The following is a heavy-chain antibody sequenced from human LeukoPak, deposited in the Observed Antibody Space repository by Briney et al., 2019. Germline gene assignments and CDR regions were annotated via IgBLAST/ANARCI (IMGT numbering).Heavy chain of an antibody. CDR3: AKDPRDGRGMRYFDY. D-gene: IGHD5-24*01. CDR1: GFTFSSYA. J-gene: IGHJ4*02. CDR2: ISGSGGST. V-gene: IGHV3-23*01. Sequence: GGPLRLSCAASGFTFSSYAMSWVRQAPGKGLEWVSAISGSGGSTYYADSVKGRFTISRDNSKNMLYLQLNSLRVEDTALYYCAKDPRDGRGMRYFDYWGQGTLVTVSS.